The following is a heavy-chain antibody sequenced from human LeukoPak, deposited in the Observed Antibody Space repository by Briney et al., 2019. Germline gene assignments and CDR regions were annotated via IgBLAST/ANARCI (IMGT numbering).Heavy chain of an antibody. Sequence: GGSLRLSCAASGVTFSSFAMHWVRQAPGKGLEWVAVISYHGRDTYYADSVKGRFTISRDNSKNTLYLQLNSLGAEDTAVYYCARGDDSGYYDYFDYWGQGALVTVSS. V-gene: IGHV3-30*04. J-gene: IGHJ4*02. CDR1: GVTFSSFA. CDR3: ARGDDSGYYDYFDY. CDR2: ISYHGRDT. D-gene: IGHD3-22*01.